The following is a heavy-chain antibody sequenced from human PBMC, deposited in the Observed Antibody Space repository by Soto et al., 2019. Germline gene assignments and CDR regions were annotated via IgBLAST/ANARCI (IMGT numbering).Heavy chain of an antibody. CDR3: ARATTATTYGGY. Sequence: QVHLVQSGAEVKNPGASVKVSCKASGYTFTNYGISWVRQAPGQGLEWMGWIAVNSGNTYSAQKVQGRLTMTTDTYTSTAYMELRSLESDDTAVYYCARATTATTYGGYWGQGTLVTVSS. V-gene: IGHV1-18*01. CDR2: IAVNSGNT. J-gene: IGHJ4*02. D-gene: IGHD4-17*01. CDR1: GYTFTNYG.